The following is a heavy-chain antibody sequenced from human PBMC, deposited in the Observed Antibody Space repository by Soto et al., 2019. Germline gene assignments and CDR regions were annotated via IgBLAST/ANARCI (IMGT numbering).Heavy chain of an antibody. V-gene: IGHV1-18*01. CDR3: ARVVMNFAVVIIFSLYYYIDI. CDR2: ISAYNGNR. D-gene: IGHD3-3*01. CDR1: GYTFTSYG. Sequence: QVQLVQSGAEVKKPGASVKVSCKASGYTFTSYGISWVRQAPGQGLAWMGWISAYNGNRNYAMKLQGRVTMTTDTSTSTIYVQMKSLRSDDTAVYYCARVVMNFAVVIIFSLYYYIDIWGKGTTVT. J-gene: IGHJ6*03.